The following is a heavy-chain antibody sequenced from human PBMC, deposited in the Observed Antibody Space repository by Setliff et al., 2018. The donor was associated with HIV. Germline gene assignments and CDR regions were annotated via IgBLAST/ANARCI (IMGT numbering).Heavy chain of an antibody. V-gene: IGHV3-15*01. J-gene: IGHJ4*02. CDR2: IKSKTDGETT. D-gene: IGHD1-20*01. CDR3: AKDKGGYNWNYFDY. CDR1: GLTFSSLA. Sequence: PGGSLRLSCAASGLTFSSLAMTWVRQAPGKGLEWVGRIKSKTDGETTDYGPPVRGRFTISRDDSINTLYLQMDGLRAEDTAVYYCAKDKGGYNWNYFDYWGPGTQVTVSS.